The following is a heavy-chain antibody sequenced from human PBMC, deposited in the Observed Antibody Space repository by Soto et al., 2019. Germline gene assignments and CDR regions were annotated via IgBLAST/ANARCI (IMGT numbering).Heavy chain of an antibody. Sequence: SETLSLTCTVSGGSISSYYWSWIRQPPGKGLEWIGYIYYSGSTNYNPSLKSRVTISVDTSKNQFSLKLSSVTAADTAVYYCARTGGDYYYYYYGMDVWGQGTTVTAP. CDR3: ARTGGDYYYYYYGMDV. CDR2: IYYSGST. D-gene: IGHD4-17*01. V-gene: IGHV4-59*01. J-gene: IGHJ6*02. CDR1: GGSISSYY.